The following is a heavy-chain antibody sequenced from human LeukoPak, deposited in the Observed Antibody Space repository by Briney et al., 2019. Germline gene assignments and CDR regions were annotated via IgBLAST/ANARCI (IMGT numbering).Heavy chain of an antibody. J-gene: IGHJ4*02. V-gene: IGHV1-69*05. CDR2: IIPIFGTA. Sequence: SVKVSCKASGGTFSSYAISWVRQAPGQGLEWMGGIIPIFGTANYAQKFQGRVTITTDESTSTAYMELSSLRSEDAAVYYCAYCSSTSCLTSLGLAVYFDYWGQGTLVTVSP. D-gene: IGHD2-2*01. CDR3: AYCSSTSCLTSLGLAVYFDY. CDR1: GGTFSSYA.